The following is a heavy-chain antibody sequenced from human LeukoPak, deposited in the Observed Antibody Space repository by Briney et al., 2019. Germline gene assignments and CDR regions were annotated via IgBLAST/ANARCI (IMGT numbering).Heavy chain of an antibody. Sequence: PSETLSLTCTVSSGSITSSKYYWGWIRQPPGKGLEWIGNIYYGGSTYYNPSLKSRVTMSIDTSKNQFSLKLSSVTAADTAVYYCARVPVNIWENWFDPWGQGTLVTVSS. J-gene: IGHJ5*02. CDR2: IYYGGST. D-gene: IGHD1-26*01. V-gene: IGHV4-39*07. CDR3: ARVPVNIWENWFDP. CDR1: SGSITSSKYY.